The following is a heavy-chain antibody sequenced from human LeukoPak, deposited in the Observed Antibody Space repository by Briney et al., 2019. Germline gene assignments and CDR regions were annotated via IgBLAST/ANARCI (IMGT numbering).Heavy chain of an antibody. D-gene: IGHD2-15*01. CDR1: GLSVSDYA. Sequence: PGGSLRLSCAASGLSVSDYAMSWFRQAPGKGLEWVLGITIGFTPHYADSVKGRFTISRDNSKNTFHLQLNSLRAEDTAVYYCAKGYSDSRVADVFFEYWGQGTLVTVSS. CDR2: ITIGFTP. J-gene: IGHJ4*02. V-gene: IGHV3-23*01. CDR3: AKGYSDSRVADVFFEY.